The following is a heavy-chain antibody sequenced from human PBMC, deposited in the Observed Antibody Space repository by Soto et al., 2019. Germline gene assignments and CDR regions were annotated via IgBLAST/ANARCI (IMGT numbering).Heavy chain of an antibody. D-gene: IGHD1-20*01. J-gene: IGHJ5*02. Sequence: QVQLQESGPGLVKPSGTLSLTCAVSGDSITSSAWWSCVRQPPGRGLEWIGEIHLGGTTNYNPSLKSPVTISVDKSKTQFSLILNSVTAADTAIYYCARGDNWRLDLWGQGTLVTVSS. V-gene: IGHV4-4*02. CDR2: IHLGGTT. CDR1: GDSITSSAW. CDR3: ARGDNWRLDL.